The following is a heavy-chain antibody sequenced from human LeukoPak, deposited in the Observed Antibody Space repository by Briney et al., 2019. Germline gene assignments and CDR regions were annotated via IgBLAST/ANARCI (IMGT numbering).Heavy chain of an antibody. D-gene: IGHD4/OR15-4a*01. CDR3: ARRAGAYSHPYDY. CDR1: GFTFSNYW. J-gene: IGHJ4*02. Sequence: PGGSLRLSCAASGFTFSNYWMHWVRQVPGKGLVCVSRINIDGTSTSYADSVKGRFTISRDNAKNALYLQMNSLRAEDTAVYYCARRAGAYSHPYDYWGQGTLVTVSS. CDR2: INIDGTST. V-gene: IGHV3-74*01.